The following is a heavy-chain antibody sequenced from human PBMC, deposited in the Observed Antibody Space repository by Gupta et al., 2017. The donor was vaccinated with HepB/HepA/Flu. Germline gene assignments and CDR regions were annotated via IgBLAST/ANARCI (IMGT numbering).Heavy chain of an antibody. CDR3: STSWPRDY. CDR2: INHSGST. J-gene: IGHJ4*02. Sequence: QVQLQESGLGLVKPSGNLSLTCAVSGGSISSSNWWTWVRQPPGKGLEWIGEINHSGSTTYNPSLKSRVTMSLDTSNNHLSLKVTSVTAADTAVYYCSTSWPRDYWGQGTLVTVSS. CDR1: GGSISSSNW. V-gene: IGHV4-4*02.